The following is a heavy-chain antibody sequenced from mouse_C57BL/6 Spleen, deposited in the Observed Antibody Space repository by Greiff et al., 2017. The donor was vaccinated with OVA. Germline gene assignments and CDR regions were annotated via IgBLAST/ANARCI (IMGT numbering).Heavy chain of an antibody. J-gene: IGHJ2*01. D-gene: IGHD1-1*01. Sequence: VQLQQSGAELMKPGASVKLSCKATGFTFTGYWIEWVKQRPGHGLEWIGEIFPGSGSTNYHEKFKGKATITADTTSNTAYLQLSSLTTEDSAIYYCARGAVVEGDYFDYWGQGTTLTVSS. CDR2: IFPGSGST. V-gene: IGHV1-9*01. CDR3: ARGAVVEGDYFDY. CDR1: GFTFTGYW.